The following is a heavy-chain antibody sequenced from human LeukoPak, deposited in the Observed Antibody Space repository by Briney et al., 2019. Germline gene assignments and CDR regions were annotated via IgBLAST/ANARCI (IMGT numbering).Heavy chain of an antibody. CDR1: GFTFDDYT. CDR3: AKDCLNRSSWPNPLDY. D-gene: IGHD6-13*01. J-gene: IGHJ4*02. CDR2: VSWDGGST. Sequence: GGSLRLSCAASGFTFDDYTMHWVRQAPGKGLDWVSLVSWDGGSTYYADSVKGRFTISRDNSKNSLYLQMNSLRTEDTALYYCAKDCLNRSSWPNPLDYWGQGTLVTVSS. V-gene: IGHV3-43*01.